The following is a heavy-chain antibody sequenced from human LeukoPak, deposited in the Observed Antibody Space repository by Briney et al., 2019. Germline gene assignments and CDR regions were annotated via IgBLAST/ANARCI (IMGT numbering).Heavy chain of an antibody. V-gene: IGHV3-13*01. CDR2: IGTAGDT. CDR3: ARECSGGSCYSGLDY. CDR1: RFTFSSYD. J-gene: IGHJ4*02. D-gene: IGHD2-15*01. Sequence: PGGSLRLSCAASRFTFSSYDMHWVRQATGKGLEWVSAIGTAGDTYYPGSVKGRFTISRENAKNSLYLQMNSLRAGDTAVYYCARECSGGSCYSGLDYWGQGTLVTVSS.